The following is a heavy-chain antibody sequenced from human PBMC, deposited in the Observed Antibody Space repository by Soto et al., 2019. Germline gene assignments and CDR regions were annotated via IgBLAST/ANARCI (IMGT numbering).Heavy chain of an antibody. J-gene: IGHJ4*02. CDR2: FDPEDGET. Sequence: ASVKVSCKVSGYTLTELSMHWVRQAPGKGLEWMGGFDPEDGETIYAQKFQGRVTMTEDTSTDTAYMELSSLRSEDTAVYYCATDSQIVGAKGFDYWGQGTLVTVSS. CDR3: ATDSQIVGAKGFDY. V-gene: IGHV1-24*01. CDR1: GYTLTELS. D-gene: IGHD1-26*01.